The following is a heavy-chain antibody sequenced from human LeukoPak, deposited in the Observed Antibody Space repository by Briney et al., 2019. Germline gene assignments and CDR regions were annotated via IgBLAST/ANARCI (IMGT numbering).Heavy chain of an antibody. Sequence: SETLSLTSTVSDGSITGYYSSSSPHPPQRRQEWIGYIYYSGSTNYNPSLKSRVTISVDTSKNQLSLKLSSVTAADTAVYYCASYYGSGSYSIDYWGQGTLVTVSS. J-gene: IGHJ4*02. CDR2: IYYSGST. CDR3: ASYYGSGSYSIDY. V-gene: IGHV4-59*08. D-gene: IGHD3-10*01. CDR1: DGSITGYY.